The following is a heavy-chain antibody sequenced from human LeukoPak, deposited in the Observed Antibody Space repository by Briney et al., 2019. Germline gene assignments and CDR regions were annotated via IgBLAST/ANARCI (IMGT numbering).Heavy chain of an antibody. Sequence: SETLSLTCNVSGGSINRGGYYWSWIRQHPGKDLEWIGYIYYSGSTYYNPSLKSRASISVDTFHNQFSLNLTSVTAADTAVYYCASPSSTDAFDIWGQGTMVTVSS. CDR1: GGSINRGGYY. CDR2: IYYSGST. D-gene: IGHD2-2*01. V-gene: IGHV4-31*03. CDR3: ASPSSTDAFDI. J-gene: IGHJ3*02.